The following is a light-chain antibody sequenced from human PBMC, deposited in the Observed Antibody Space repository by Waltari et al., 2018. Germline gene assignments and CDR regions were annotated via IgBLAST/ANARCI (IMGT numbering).Light chain of an antibody. CDR3: HQYGISPST. CDR1: QNINSNY. J-gene: IGKJ1*01. CDR2: GAS. Sequence: EIVLTQSPGTLSLSPGERATLSCRASQNINSNYFAWYQHTPGQAPRPLIYGASSRATDIPDRFSGSGSGTDFTLTISRLEPEDFAVYYCHQYGISPSTFGQGTKVEIK. V-gene: IGKV3-20*01.